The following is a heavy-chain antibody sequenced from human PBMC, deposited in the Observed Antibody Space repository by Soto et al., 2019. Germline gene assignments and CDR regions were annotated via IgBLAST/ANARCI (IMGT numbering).Heavy chain of an antibody. V-gene: IGHV4-34*01. Sequence: PSETLSLTCAVYGGSFSGDYWSWIRQPPGKGLEWIGEINHSGSTNYNPSLKSRVTISVDTSKNQFSLKLSSVTAADTAVYYCARLNMVRGVIITTPDYWGQGTLVTVSS. D-gene: IGHD3-10*01. J-gene: IGHJ4*02. CDR2: INHSGST. CDR3: ARLNMVRGVIITTPDY. CDR1: GGSFSGDY.